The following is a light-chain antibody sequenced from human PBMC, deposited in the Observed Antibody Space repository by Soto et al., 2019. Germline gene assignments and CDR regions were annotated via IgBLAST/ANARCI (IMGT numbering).Light chain of an antibody. CDR3: SSYTSSSTVV. J-gene: IGLJ2*01. Sequence: QSALTQPASVSGSPGQSITISCPGTSSDVGGYNYVSWYQQHPGKAPKLMIYDVSNRPSGVSNRFSGSKSGNTASLTISGLQAEDEADYYCSSYTSSSTVVFGGGTKRTGL. V-gene: IGLV2-14*01. CDR1: SSDVGGYNY. CDR2: DVS.